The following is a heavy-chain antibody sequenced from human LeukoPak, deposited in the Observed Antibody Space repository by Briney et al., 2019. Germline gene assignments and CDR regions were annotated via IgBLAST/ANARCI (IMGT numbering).Heavy chain of an antibody. V-gene: IGHV4-39*01. CDR3: ARPWGYRSSSFDY. Sequence: NPSETLSLTCTVSGGSISSTSHYWAWIRQAPGKGLEWIGSIYYSGGAYYNPSLKSRVTISVDTSKNQFSLKLTSVTAAETAVYYCARPWGYRSSSFDYWGQGTLVTVSS. J-gene: IGHJ4*02. CDR2: IYYSGGA. D-gene: IGHD6-6*01. CDR1: GGSISSTSHY.